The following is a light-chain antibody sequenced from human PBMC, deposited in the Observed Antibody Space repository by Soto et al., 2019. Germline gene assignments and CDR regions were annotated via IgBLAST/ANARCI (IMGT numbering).Light chain of an antibody. V-gene: IGKV1-5*03. CDR3: LQQNSYPPT. CDR1: QSLKNW. J-gene: IGKJ1*01. Sequence: DIQMTQSPSTLSASVGDRVTITCRASQSLKNWLAWYQQIPGEAPTLLIYKAATLESGVPSRFSGSGSGTEFTLTISCLQPDDVATYYCLQQNSYPPTFGQGTKVDIK. CDR2: KAA.